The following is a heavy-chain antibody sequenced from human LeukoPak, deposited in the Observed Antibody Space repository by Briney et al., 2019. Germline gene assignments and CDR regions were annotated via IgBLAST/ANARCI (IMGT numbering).Heavy chain of an antibody. Sequence: SETLSLTCTVSGGSISSYYWRWIRQPPGKGLEWIGYIYSSGRTNYNPSLKSRVAISVDTSKNQFSLKLSSVTAADTAVYYCARDLAAAGTVDIWGQGTMVTVSS. V-gene: IGHV4-59*01. CDR3: ARDLAAAGTVDI. D-gene: IGHD6-13*01. J-gene: IGHJ3*02. CDR2: IYSSGRT. CDR1: GGSISSYY.